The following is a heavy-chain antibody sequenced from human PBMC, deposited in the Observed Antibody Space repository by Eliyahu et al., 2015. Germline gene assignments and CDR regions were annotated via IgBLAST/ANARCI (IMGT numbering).Heavy chain of an antibody. Sequence: EVQLVESGGGLIQPGGSLRLSCAASGFTVSSNYMSWVPQAPGKGLEWLSVMYNGGATYYADSVKGRFTISRDNSKNTLYLQMNSLRADDTAVYYCARDLGAYKRAFDYWGQGTLVTVSS. CDR2: MYNGGAT. V-gene: IGHV3-53*01. CDR1: GFTVSSNY. J-gene: IGHJ4*02. CDR3: ARDLGAYKRAFDY. D-gene: IGHD3-16*01.